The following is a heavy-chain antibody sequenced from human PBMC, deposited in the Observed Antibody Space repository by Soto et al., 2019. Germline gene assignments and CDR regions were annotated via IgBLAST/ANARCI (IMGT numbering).Heavy chain of an antibody. CDR3: ARGYYDSSGYYYYYYGMDV. J-gene: IGHJ6*02. CDR1: GYTFTSYG. Sequence: ASVKVSCKASGYTFTSYGISWVRQAPGQGLEWMGWISAYNGNTNYAQKLQGRVTMTTDTSTSTAYMELRSLRSDDTAVYYCARGYYDSSGYYYYYYGMDVWGQGTTVTVSS. CDR2: ISAYNGNT. V-gene: IGHV1-18*01. D-gene: IGHD3-22*01.